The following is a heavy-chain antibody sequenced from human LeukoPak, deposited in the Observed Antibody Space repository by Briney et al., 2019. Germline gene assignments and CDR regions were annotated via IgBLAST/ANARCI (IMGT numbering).Heavy chain of an antibody. J-gene: IGHJ4*02. CDR1: GFTFNTYW. V-gene: IGHV3-7*01. Sequence: PGGSLRLSCAASGFTFNTYWMTWVRQAPGKGLEWVANINEDGREKYYVDSVKGRIFISRDNARHSLYLQMNSPRAEDTAVYYCAREDYFDYWGQGTLVTVSS. CDR2: INEDGREK. CDR3: AREDYFDY.